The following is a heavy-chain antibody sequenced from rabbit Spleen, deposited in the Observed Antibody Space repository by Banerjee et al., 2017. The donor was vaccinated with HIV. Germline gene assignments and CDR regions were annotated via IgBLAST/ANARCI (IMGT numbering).Heavy chain of an antibody. D-gene: IGHD1-1*01. CDR3: ARDLVGVIGWNFYL. CDR1: GFSFGVKDV. V-gene: IGHV1S45*01. CDR2: INAATGRP. Sequence: QEQLVESGGGLVQPTGSLTLTCKAFGFSFGVKDVLCWVRQAPGKGLEWIACINAATGRPVYATWAKGRFTISRTSSTTVTLQMTSLTAADRAAYFCARDLVGVIGWNFYLWGPGTLVTVS. J-gene: IGHJ4*01.